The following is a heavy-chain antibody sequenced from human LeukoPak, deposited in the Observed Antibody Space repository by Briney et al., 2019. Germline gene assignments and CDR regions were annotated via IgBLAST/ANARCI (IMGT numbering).Heavy chain of an antibody. V-gene: IGHV1-46*01. CDR1: GYTFTSYY. D-gene: IGHD2-2*01. CDR2: INPSGGST. Sequence: SVKVSCKASGYTFTSYYMHWVRQAPGQGLEWMGIINPSGGSTSYAQKFQGRVTMTRDTSTSTVYMELSSLRSEDTAVYYCARPHLNRYCSSTSCYHWFDPWGQGTLVTVSS. J-gene: IGHJ5*02. CDR3: ARPHLNRYCSSTSCYHWFDP.